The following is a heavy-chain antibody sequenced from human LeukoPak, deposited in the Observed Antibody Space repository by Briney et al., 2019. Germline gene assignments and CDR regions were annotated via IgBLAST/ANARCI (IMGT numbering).Heavy chain of an antibody. CDR1: GFTFSSYA. Sequence: GGSLRLSCAAFGFTFSSYAMSWVRQAPGKGLEWVSAISSGGVSTYYADSVKGRFTISRDNAKNSLYLQMNSLRAEDTAVYYCARDKDDYGSGNHWFDPWGQGTLVTVSS. V-gene: IGHV3-23*01. J-gene: IGHJ5*02. CDR3: ARDKDDYGSGNHWFDP. D-gene: IGHD3-10*01. CDR2: ISSGGVST.